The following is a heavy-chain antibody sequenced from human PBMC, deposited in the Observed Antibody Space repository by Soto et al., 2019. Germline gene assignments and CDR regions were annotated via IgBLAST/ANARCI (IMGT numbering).Heavy chain of an antibody. J-gene: IGHJ4*02. D-gene: IGHD1-26*01. CDR3: AKGGWAYSGSWDPFDY. Sequence: EVQLLESGGALVQPAGSLRLSCTTSGFTFSSYAMGWVRQAPGKGLEWVSGISGDGGSTYYADSVTGRFHMYRDNPKNAADPQRCSSRTEATTVYYCAKGGWAYSGSWDPFDYWGQGTLVTVSA. CDR1: GFTFSSYA. CDR2: ISGDGGST. V-gene: IGHV3-23*01.